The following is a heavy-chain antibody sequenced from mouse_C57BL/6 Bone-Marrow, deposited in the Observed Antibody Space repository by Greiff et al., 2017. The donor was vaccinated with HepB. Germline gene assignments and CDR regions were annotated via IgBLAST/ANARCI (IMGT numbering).Heavy chain of an antibody. J-gene: IGHJ1*03. CDR1: GFTFSDYG. CDR3: ARKLLWYVDV. CDR2: ISSGSSTI. V-gene: IGHV5-17*01. Sequence: EVLLVESGGGLVKPGGSLKLSCAASGFTFSDYGMHWVRQAPEKGLAWVAYISSGSSTIYYADTVKGRFTISRDYATNTLFLQLTSLRSEDTAMYYGARKLLWYVDVWGTGTTVTGSS.